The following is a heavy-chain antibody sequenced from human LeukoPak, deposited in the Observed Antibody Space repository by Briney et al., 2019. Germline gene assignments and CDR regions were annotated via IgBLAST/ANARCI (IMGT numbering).Heavy chain of an antibody. CDR1: GFTVSSNY. D-gene: IGHD3-22*01. V-gene: IGHV3-23*01. J-gene: IGHJ4*02. CDR2: ISGSGGST. CDR3: AKSSYDSSGYYWTSDY. Sequence: TGGSLRLSCAASGFTVSSNYMSWVRQAPGKGLEWVSAISGSGGSTYYADSVKGRFTISRDNSKNTLYLQMNSLRAEDTAVYYCAKSSYDSSGYYWTSDYWGQGTLVTVSS.